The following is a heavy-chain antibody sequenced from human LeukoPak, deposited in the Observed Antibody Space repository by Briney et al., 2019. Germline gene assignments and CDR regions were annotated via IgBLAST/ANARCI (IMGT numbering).Heavy chain of an antibody. CDR1: GYTFTDYH. Sequence: GASVKVSCKASGYTFTDYHIHWVRQAPGQGLEWMGWINPNSGGTNYAQKFQGRVTMTRDTSINTAYLELSSLRSDDTAVYYCGRNRLGKALELWGQGTMVTVSS. D-gene: IGHD7-27*01. CDR3: GRNRLGKALEL. V-gene: IGHV1-2*02. J-gene: IGHJ3*01. CDR2: INPNSGGT.